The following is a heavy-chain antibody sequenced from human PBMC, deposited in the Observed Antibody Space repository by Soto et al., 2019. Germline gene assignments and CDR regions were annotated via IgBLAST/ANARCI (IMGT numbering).Heavy chain of an antibody. CDR3: ARGDYYDSSGYYYFDY. J-gene: IGHJ4*02. CDR2: IYHSGST. V-gene: IGHV4-30-2*01. CDR1: GGSISSGGYS. D-gene: IGHD3-22*01. Sequence: QLQLQESGSGLVKPSQTLSLTCAVSGGSISSGGYSWSWIRQPPGKGLEWIGYIYHSGSTYYNPSLKSRVTISVDRSKNQFSLKLRSVTAADTAVYYCARGDYYDSSGYYYFDYWGQGTLVTVSS.